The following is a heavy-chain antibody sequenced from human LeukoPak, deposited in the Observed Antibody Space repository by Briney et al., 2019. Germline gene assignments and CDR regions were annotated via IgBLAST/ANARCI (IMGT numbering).Heavy chain of an antibody. CDR1: GGSISSSSYY. CDR2: IYYSGST. V-gene: IGHV4-39*07. J-gene: IGHJ4*02. CDR3: ARVDDLRGDTGD. Sequence: SETLSLTCTVSGGSISSSSYYWGWIRQPPGKGLEWIGSIYYSGSTYYNPSLKSRVTISVDTSKNQFSLKLSSVTAADTAMYYCARVDDLRGDTGDWGQGTLVTVSS. D-gene: IGHD1-14*01.